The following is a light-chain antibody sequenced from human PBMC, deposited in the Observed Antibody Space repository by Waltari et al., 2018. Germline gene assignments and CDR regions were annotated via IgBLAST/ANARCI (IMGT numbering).Light chain of an antibody. Sequence: QSVLTQPPSVSAAPGQKVSISCSGSSSNIGKNYVSWYQQLPGTAPKRVIYDNKKRPSGIPDRFSGSKSGTSATLGITGLQTGDEADYYCATWDSSLSVGHVVFGGGTKLTVL. V-gene: IGLV1-51*01. CDR1: SSNIGKNY. CDR3: ATWDSSLSVGHVV. CDR2: DNK. J-gene: IGLJ2*01.